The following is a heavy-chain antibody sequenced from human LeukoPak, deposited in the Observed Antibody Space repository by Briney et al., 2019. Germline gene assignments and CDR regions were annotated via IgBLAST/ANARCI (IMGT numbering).Heavy chain of an antibody. CDR2: IPTSGISV. Sequence: GGSLRLSCAASGFSFSRYYMSWVRQTPGKALEWISYIPTSGISVQYADSVRGRFTASRDDAKDSLHLQMDSLRVEDTAVYYCTRAVGLGPGAHFDQWGQGALVIVSS. V-gene: IGHV3-11*01. CDR3: TRAVGLGPGAHFDQ. D-gene: IGHD1-26*01. J-gene: IGHJ4*02. CDR1: GFSFSRYY.